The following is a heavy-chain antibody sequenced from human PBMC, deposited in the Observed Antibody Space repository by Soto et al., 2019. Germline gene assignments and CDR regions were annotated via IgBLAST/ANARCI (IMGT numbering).Heavy chain of an antibody. Sequence: SGGSLRLSWGASGFTFSSYAMSWVRQAPEKGLEWVSAISGSGGSTYYADSVKGRFTISRDNSKNTLYLQMNGLRAEDTAVYYCAKDSYVSTYYYYYYMDVWGKGTTVTVSS. J-gene: IGHJ6*03. CDR2: ISGSGGST. V-gene: IGHV3-23*01. CDR1: GFTFSSYA. CDR3: AKDSYVSTYYYYYYMDV. D-gene: IGHD5-18*01.